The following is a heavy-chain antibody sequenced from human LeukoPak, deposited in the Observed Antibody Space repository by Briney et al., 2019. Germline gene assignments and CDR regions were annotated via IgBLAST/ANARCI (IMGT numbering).Heavy chain of an antibody. Sequence: SETLSLTCIVSGGSISSSIYYWSWIRQPPGKGLEWIGYIYYSGSTYYNPSLKSRVTISVDTSKNQSSLKLSSVTAADTAVYYCARSIAAAGPGSFDIWGQGTMVTVSS. V-gene: IGHV4-30-4*08. CDR3: ARSIAAAGPGSFDI. J-gene: IGHJ3*02. D-gene: IGHD6-13*01. CDR2: IYYSGST. CDR1: GGSISSSIYY.